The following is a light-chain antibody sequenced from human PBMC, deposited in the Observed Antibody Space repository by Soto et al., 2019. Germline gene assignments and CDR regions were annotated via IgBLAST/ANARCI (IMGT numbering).Light chain of an antibody. V-gene: IGKV1-5*01. J-gene: IGKJ1*01. CDR2: DAS. CDR3: QQYNSYSPWT. Sequence: DLQMTQSPSTLSASVGARVTITCRASQSISSWLAWYQQKPGKAPKLLIYDASSLESGVPSRFSGSVSGTEFTLTISSLQPEDFATYYCQQYNSYSPWTFGQGTKVDI. CDR1: QSISSW.